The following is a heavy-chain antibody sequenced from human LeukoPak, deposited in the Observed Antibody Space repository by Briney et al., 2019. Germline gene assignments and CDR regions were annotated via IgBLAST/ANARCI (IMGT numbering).Heavy chain of an antibody. CDR2: IYYSGST. Sequence: SETLSLTCTVSGGSISSYYWSWIRHPPGKGLECIGYIYYSGSTNYNPSLKSRVTISIDTSKNQFSLKLSSVTAADTAVYYCARRTYDIFAFDIWGQGTMVTVSS. CDR3: ARRTYDIFAFDI. CDR1: GGSISSYY. V-gene: IGHV4-59*01. J-gene: IGHJ3*02. D-gene: IGHD3-22*01.